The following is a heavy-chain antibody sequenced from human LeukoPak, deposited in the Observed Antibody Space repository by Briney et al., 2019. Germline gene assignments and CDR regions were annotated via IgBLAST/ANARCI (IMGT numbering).Heavy chain of an antibody. V-gene: IGHV3-21*01. Sequence: GGSLRLSCAASGFTFSSYSMNWVRQAPGKGLEWVSSISSSSSYIYYADSVKGRFTISRDNAKNSLYLQMNSLRAEDTAVYYCARAPGYCSSTSCLKYYFDYWGQETLVTVSS. CDR3: ARAPGYCSSTSCLKYYFDY. D-gene: IGHD2-2*01. CDR1: GFTFSSYS. CDR2: ISSSSSYI. J-gene: IGHJ4*02.